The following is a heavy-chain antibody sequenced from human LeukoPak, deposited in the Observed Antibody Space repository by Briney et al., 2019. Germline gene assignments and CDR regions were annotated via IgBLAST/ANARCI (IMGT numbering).Heavy chain of an antibody. Sequence: GESLKISCKASGYIFTDYWIGWVRQLPGKGLEWMGIIYPRDSHTIYSPSFQGQVTVSADKSITTAYLQWSSLKASDTAIYYCTRVDFYYYYMDFWGKGTTVSVSS. CDR3: TRVDFYYYYMDF. CDR1: GYIFTDYW. CDR2: IYPRDSHT. V-gene: IGHV5-51*01. J-gene: IGHJ6*03.